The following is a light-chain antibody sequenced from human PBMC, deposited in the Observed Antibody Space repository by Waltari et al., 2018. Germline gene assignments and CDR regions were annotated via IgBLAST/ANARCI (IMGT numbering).Light chain of an antibody. V-gene: IGLV3-19*01. J-gene: IGLJ2*01. Sequence: SSDLTQDPSVSVALGQTVRITCQGDTLRRYYASWYPQRPGQAPVLVLYGPGNRPSGIPDRFSGSTSGNTASLTITGAQAEDEADYYCHSRETFSTRLFGGGTRLTV. CDR1: TLRRYY. CDR3: HSRETFSTRL. CDR2: GPG.